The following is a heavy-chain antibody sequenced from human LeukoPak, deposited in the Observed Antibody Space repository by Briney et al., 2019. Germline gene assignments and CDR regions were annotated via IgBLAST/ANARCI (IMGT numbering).Heavy chain of an antibody. CDR1: GFTFSSYA. D-gene: IGHD6-13*01. V-gene: IGHV3-23*01. CDR3: AKGERRGRQLEYYYYYYYMDV. J-gene: IGHJ6*03. Sequence: GGSLRLSCAASGFTFSSYAMSWVRQAPGKGLEWVSAISGSGGSTYYADSVKGRFTISRDNSKNTLYLQMNSLRAEDTAVYYCAKGERRGRQLEYYYYYYYMDVWGKGTTVTVSS. CDR2: ISGSGGST.